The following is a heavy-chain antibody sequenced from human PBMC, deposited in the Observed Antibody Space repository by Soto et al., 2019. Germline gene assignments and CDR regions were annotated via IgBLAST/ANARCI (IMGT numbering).Heavy chain of an antibody. D-gene: IGHD2-15*01. CDR3: ARWGYCSGGSCYRTYDFDY. V-gene: IGHV1-18*04. Sequence: QIQLVQSGAEVKKPGASVKVSCKASGYTFTSYGISWVRQAPGQGLEWMGWISAYNGNTNYAQKLQGRVTMTTDTSTSTAYMELRSLRSDDTAVYYCARWGYCSGGSCYRTYDFDYWGQGTLVTVSS. CDR2: ISAYNGNT. J-gene: IGHJ4*02. CDR1: GYTFTSYG.